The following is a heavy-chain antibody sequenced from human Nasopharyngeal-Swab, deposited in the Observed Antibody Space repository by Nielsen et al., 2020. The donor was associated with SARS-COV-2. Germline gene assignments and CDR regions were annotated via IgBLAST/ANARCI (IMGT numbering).Heavy chain of an antibody. V-gene: IGHV1-18*01. J-gene: IGHJ6*03. CDR2: ISAYNGNT. CDR1: GYTFNTYG. Sequence: ASVKVFCKDSGYTFNTYGISWVRQTPGQGLEWMGWISAYNGNTNYAQKFQGWVTMTRDTSISTAYMELSRLRSDDTAVYYCARALTGTRYYYMDVWGKGTTVTVSS. CDR3: ARALTGTRYYYMDV. D-gene: IGHD1-7*01.